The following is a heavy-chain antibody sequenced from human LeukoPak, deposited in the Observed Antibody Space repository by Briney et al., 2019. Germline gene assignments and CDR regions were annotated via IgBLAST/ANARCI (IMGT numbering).Heavy chain of an antibody. CDR2: ISWNSGSI. Sequence: GGSLRLSCAASGFTFDDYAMHWVRQAPGKSLEWVSGISWNSGSIGYADSVKGRFTISRDNAKNSLYLQMNSLRAEDTALYYCAKDIGGYDLNFDYWGRGTLVTVSS. CDR1: GFTFDDYA. J-gene: IGHJ4*02. CDR3: AKDIGGYDLNFDY. V-gene: IGHV3-9*01. D-gene: IGHD5-12*01.